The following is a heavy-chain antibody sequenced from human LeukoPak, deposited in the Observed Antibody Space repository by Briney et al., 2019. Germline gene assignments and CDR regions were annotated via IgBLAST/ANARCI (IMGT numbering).Heavy chain of an antibody. J-gene: IGHJ3*02. Sequence: SETLSLTCTVSGDSISSYYWSWIRQPAGKGLEWIGRIYTSGSTNYNPSLKSRVTMSVDTSKNQFSLKLSSVTAADTAIYYCARDRRSVTDRAFDIXGXGTMVTVSS. D-gene: IGHD2-21*02. CDR3: ARDRRSVTDRAFDI. V-gene: IGHV4-4*07. CDR1: GDSISSYY. CDR2: IYTSGST.